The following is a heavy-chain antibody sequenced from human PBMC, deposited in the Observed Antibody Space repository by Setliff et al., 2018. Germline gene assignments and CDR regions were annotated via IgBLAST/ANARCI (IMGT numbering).Heavy chain of an antibody. CDR1: GFTFSSYY. J-gene: IGHJ4*02. D-gene: IGHD3-3*01. CDR3: ARRHIGVIIGYYFDY. CDR2: IKRDESQR. Sequence: GGSLRLSCAASGFTFSSYYMTWVRQAPGKGLEWVANIKRDESQRSYVDSVKGRFTISRDNAKNSLYLQMNSLRAEDTAVYYCARRHIGVIIGYYFDYWGQGTLVTVSS. V-gene: IGHV3-7*03.